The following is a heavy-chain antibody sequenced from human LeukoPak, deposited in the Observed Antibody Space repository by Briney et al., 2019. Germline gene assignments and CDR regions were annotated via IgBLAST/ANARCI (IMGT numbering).Heavy chain of an antibody. CDR3: ARDTGFDP. CDR2: INHSGSA. V-gene: IGHV4-34*01. D-gene: IGHD2-2*02. J-gene: IGHJ5*02. Sequence: SETLSLTCAVYGGSFSGYYWSWIRQPPGKGLEWIGEINHSGSANYNPSLKSRVTISVDTSKYQFSLKLSSVTAADTAVYYCARDTGFDPWGQGTLVTVSS. CDR1: GGSFSGYY.